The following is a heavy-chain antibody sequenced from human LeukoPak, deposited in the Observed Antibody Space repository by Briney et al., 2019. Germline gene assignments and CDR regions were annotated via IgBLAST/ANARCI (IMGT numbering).Heavy chain of an antibody. CDR1: GGSISSSNW. Sequence: SGTLSLTCAVSGGSISSSNWWSWVRQPPGKGLEWIGEIYHSGSTNYNPSLQSRGTISVDKSKNQFSLKLSSLTAAHTAVYYCASRLRYFPAYYYYGMDVWGKGTTVTVSS. D-gene: IGHD3-9*01. J-gene: IGHJ6*04. CDR2: IYHSGST. CDR3: ASRLRYFPAYYYYGMDV. V-gene: IGHV4-4*02.